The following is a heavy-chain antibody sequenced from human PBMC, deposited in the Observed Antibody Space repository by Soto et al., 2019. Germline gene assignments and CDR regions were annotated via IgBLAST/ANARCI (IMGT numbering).Heavy chain of an antibody. CDR1: GFTFSSYE. Sequence: RLSFAASGFTFSSYEMNWFRQAPGKGLEWVSYISSGGSTIYYADSVKGRFTISRDNAKNSLYLQMNSLRAEDTAVYYCARDWRGRPTYCSGGSCYPGSAFDIWGQGTMVTVS. J-gene: IGHJ3*02. V-gene: IGHV3-48*03. D-gene: IGHD2-15*01. CDR2: ISSGGSTI. CDR3: ARDWRGRPTYCSGGSCYPGSAFDI.